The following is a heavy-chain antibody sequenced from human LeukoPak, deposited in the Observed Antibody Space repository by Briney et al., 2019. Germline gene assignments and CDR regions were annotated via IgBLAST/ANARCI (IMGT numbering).Heavy chain of an antibody. CDR3: ARLYCSSTSCHLAPYYYYGMDV. CDR1: GYTFTSYG. CDR2: ISAYNGNT. Sequence: ASVKVSCKASGYTFTSYGISWVRQAPGQGLEWMGWISAYNGNTNYAQKLQGRVTMTTDTSTSTAYMELRSLRSDDTAVYYCARLYCSSTSCHLAPYYYYGMDVWGQGTTVTVSS. D-gene: IGHD2-2*01. J-gene: IGHJ6*02. V-gene: IGHV1-18*01.